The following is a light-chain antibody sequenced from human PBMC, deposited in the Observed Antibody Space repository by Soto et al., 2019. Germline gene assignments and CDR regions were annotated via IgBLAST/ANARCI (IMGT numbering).Light chain of an antibody. CDR1: QTINNY. CDR2: GAS. Sequence: DIQMTQSPSSLSASVGDRVTITCRTSQTINNYLNWYRQKPGKVPEVLIYGASSLQRGVSSRFTGSASRTYFTHTISSLQPEDFATYYCQQVYDFPHTFGQGTKVEV. J-gene: IGKJ2*01. CDR3: QQVYDFPHT. V-gene: IGKV1-39*01.